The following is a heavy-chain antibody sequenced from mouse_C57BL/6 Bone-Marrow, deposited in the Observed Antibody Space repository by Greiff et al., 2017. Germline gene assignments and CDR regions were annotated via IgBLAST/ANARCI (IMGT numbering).Heavy chain of an antibody. CDR3: LPYYGSSPHYYAMDY. V-gene: IGHV14-4*01. CDR1: GFNIKDDY. CDR2: IDPENGDT. D-gene: IGHD1-1*01. J-gene: IGHJ4*01. Sequence: EVQLQESGAELVRPGASVKLSCTASGFNIKDDYMHWVKQRPEQGLEWIGWIDPENGDTEYASTFQGTATITADTSSNTAYLQLSSLTSEDTAVDYWLPYYGSSPHYYAMDYWGQGTSVTVSS.